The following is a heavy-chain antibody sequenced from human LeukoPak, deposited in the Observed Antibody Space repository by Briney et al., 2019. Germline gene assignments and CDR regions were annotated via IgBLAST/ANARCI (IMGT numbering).Heavy chain of an antibody. CDR3: VRGVSISSSWYNDI. V-gene: IGHV3-74*01. J-gene: IGHJ3*02. Sequence: PGGSLRLSCAAYGFTFSSYWMHWVRQAPGKGLVWVSRINTDGSSTDYADSVKGRFTMSRDNAKNTLYLQMNSLRVEDTAVYYCVRGVSISSSWYNDIWGQGTMVTVSS. CDR2: INTDGSST. CDR1: GFTFSSYW. D-gene: IGHD6-13*01.